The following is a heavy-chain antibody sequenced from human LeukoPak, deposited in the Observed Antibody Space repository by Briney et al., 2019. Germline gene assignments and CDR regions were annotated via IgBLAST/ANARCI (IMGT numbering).Heavy chain of an antibody. D-gene: IGHD3-10*01. V-gene: IGHV4-39*01. J-gene: IGHJ4*02. CDR2: IYYSGST. CDR1: GGSISSSSYY. Sequence: SETLSLTCTVSGGSISSSSYYWGWIRQPPGKGLEWIGSIYYSGSTYYNPSLKSRVTISVDTSKNQFSLKLSSVTAADTAVYYCARHGRRMVRGNYYFDYWGQGTLVTVSS. CDR3: ARHGRRMVRGNYYFDY.